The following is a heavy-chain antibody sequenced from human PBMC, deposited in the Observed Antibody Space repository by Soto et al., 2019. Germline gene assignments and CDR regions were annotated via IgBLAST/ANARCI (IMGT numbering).Heavy chain of an antibody. D-gene: IGHD1-1*01. CDR3: ARLRLEPSLGYYGMDV. CDR2: IYYSGST. J-gene: IGHJ6*02. V-gene: IGHV4-61*01. Sequence: SETLSLTCTVSGGSVSSGSYYWSWIRQPPGKGLEWIGYIYYSGSTNYNPSLKSRVTISVDTSKNQFSLKLSSVTAADTAVYYCARLRLEPSLGYYGMDVWGQGTTVTVSS. CDR1: GGSVSSGSYY.